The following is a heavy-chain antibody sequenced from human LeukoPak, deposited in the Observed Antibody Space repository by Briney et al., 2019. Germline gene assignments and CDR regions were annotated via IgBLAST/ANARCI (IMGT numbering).Heavy chain of an antibody. Sequence: SQTLSLTCAISGDSVSSNSAAWNWIRQSPSRGLEWLGRTYCRSKWYNDYAVSVKSRITINPDTSKNQFSLQLNSVTPEDTAVYYCAGTHTIPYYFDYWGQGTLVTVSS. CDR3: AGTHTIPYYFDY. V-gene: IGHV6-1*01. D-gene: IGHD3-9*01. J-gene: IGHJ4*02. CDR2: TYCRSKWYN. CDR1: GDSVSSNSAA.